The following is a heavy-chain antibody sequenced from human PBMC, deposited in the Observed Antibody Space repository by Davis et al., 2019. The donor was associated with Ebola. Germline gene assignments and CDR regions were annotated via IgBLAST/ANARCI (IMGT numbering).Heavy chain of an antibody. J-gene: IGHJ4*02. D-gene: IGHD3-3*01. V-gene: IGHV3-73*01. Sequence: GGSLRLSCAASGFTFSGSAMHWVRQASGKGLEWVGRIRSKANSYATAYAASVKGRFTISRDDSKNTAYLQMNSLKTEDTAVYYCTSTIFGVVSYFDYWGQGTLVTVS. CDR3: TSTIFGVVSYFDY. CDR1: GFTFSGSA. CDR2: IRSKANSYAT.